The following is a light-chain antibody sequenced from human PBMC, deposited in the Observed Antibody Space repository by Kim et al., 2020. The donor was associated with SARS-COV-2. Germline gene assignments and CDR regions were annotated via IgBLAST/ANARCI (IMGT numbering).Light chain of an antibody. J-gene: IGKJ2*01. CDR2: PAS. CDR3: QPYNFYPYT. Sequence: SPSLFDLFPLTFRASQRVTCSFAFYQLRPVKAPHLLISPASCLHSGLPSRFSGSGSGSEFTLTLSILLPDDFAPYYCQPYNFYPYTFVQGTKLEI. CDR1: QRVTCS. V-gene: IGKV1-5*03.